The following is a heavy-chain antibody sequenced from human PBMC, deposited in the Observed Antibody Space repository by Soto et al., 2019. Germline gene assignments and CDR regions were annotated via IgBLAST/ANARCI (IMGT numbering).Heavy chain of an antibody. CDR2: ISPHNGNT. D-gene: IGHD4-17*01. CDR3: VREAGDYDWYFDL. CDR1: GYTFTSRG. Sequence: QVQLVQSGPEVKEPGASVKVSCKASGYTFTSRGIYWVRQAPGQGLAWMGWISPHNGNTHYSQSLQARVTLTTDTSTSTAYMDLRSLRSDDTAVYYCVREAGDYDWYFDLWGRGTPVTVSS. V-gene: IGHV1-18*01. J-gene: IGHJ2*01.